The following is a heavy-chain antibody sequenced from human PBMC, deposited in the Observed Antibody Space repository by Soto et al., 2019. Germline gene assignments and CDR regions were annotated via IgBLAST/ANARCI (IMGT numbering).Heavy chain of an antibody. CDR2: ISAYNGNT. CDR1: GYTFTSYG. Sequence: ASVKVSCKASGYTFTSYGISWVRQAPGQGLEWMGWISAYNGNTNYAQKLKGRVTMTTDTSTSTANMELRSLRSDDTAVFYCARVGTVAGNWFDPWGQGTLVTVSS. V-gene: IGHV1-18*01. D-gene: IGHD6-19*01. CDR3: ARVGTVAGNWFDP. J-gene: IGHJ5*02.